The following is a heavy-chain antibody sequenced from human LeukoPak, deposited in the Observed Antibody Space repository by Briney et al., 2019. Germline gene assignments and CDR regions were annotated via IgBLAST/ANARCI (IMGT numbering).Heavy chain of an antibody. D-gene: IGHD3-10*01. CDR1: GGTFSSYA. J-gene: IGHJ5*02. V-gene: IGHV1-69*13. CDR2: IIPIFGTA. Sequence: SVKVSCKASGGTFSSYAISWVRQAPGQGLEWMGGIIPIFGTANYAQKFQGRVTITAGESTSTAYMELSSLRSEDTAVYYCARDLGITMVRGVNWFDPWGQGTLVTVSS. CDR3: ARDLGITMVRGVNWFDP.